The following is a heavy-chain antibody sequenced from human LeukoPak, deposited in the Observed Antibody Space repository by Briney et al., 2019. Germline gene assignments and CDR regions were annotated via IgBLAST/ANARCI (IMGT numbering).Heavy chain of an antibody. CDR2: IRYDGSNK. Sequence: GGSLRLSCAASGFTFSSYGMHWVRQAPGKGLEWVAFIRYDGSNKYYADSVKGRFTISRDNSKNTLYLQMNSLRAEDTAVHYCGRVAVAGTGSVQHWGQGTLVTVSS. CDR1: GFTFSSYG. D-gene: IGHD6-19*01. CDR3: GRVAVAGTGSVQH. J-gene: IGHJ1*01. V-gene: IGHV3-30*02.